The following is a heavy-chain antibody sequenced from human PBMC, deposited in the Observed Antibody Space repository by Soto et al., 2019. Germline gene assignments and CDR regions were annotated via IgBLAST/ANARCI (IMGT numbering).Heavy chain of an antibody. V-gene: IGHV3-53*01. CDR1: GLTISGKKY. D-gene: IGHD1-1*01. CDR2: LYDVDGS. J-gene: IGHJ3*01. CDR3: ATWHEREHAYDV. Sequence: DVQLVESGGGLIQPGESLRLSCAAFGLTISGKKYVAWVRQAPGKGLEWDSALYDVDGSFYADSVKGRFTTSSDSSKTTVYLQMNDLRPDDTAVYYCATWHEREHAYDVWVQGTTVTVSS.